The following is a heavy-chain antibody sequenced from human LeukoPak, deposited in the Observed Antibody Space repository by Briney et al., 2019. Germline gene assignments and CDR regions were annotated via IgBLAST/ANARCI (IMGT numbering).Heavy chain of an antibody. J-gene: IGHJ4*02. Sequence: PGGPLSLSCAASGFPFSRYSENWVPQAPGEGLEWVSSISSSSSYIYYAVSVRGLFTISRDNAKNSLYLQMNSLRGEDTDVYYCAGMGGSPLRELKVDYWGQGTLVTVSS. CDR3: AGMGGSPLRELKVDY. CDR1: GFPFSRYS. D-gene: IGHD1-26*01. CDR2: ISSSSSYI. V-gene: IGHV3-21*01.